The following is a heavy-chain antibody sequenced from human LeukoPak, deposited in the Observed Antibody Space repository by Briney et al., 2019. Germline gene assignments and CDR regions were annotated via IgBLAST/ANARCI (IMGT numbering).Heavy chain of an antibody. D-gene: IGHD5-18*01. J-gene: IGHJ4*02. CDR2: INAGNGNT. CDR3: ARSGYSYGYVGYFDY. CDR1: GYTFIHYG. Sequence: ASVKVSCKASGYTFIHYGIHWVRQAPGQGLEWMGWINAGNGNTKYSQKFQGRVTITRDTSASTAYMELSSLRSEDTAVYYCARSGYSYGYVGYFDYWGQGTLVTVSS. V-gene: IGHV1-3*01.